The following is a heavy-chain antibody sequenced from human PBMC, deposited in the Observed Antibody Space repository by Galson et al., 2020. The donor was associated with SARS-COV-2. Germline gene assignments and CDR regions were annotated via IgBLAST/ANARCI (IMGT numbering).Heavy chain of an antibody. D-gene: IGHD3-10*01. CDR3: AHRRTWNYGSGFDP. V-gene: IGHV2-5*02. J-gene: IGHJ5*02. Sequence: SGPTLVKPTQTLTLTCTFSGFSLSTSGVAVGWIRQPLGKALEWLALIYWDDDKRYSPSLKSRLTITKDTSKNQVVLTMTNMDPVDTATYYCAHRRTWNYGSGFDPWGQGTLVTVSS. CDR2: IYWDDDK. CDR1: GFSLSTSGVA.